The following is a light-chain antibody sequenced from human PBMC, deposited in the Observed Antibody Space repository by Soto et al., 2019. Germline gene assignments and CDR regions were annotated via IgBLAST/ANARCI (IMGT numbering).Light chain of an antibody. CDR2: EGS. CDR3: NSYTFSGTYV. Sequence: QSALTQPPSVSGSPGQSVTISCTGTSSDIGSYNGVSWYQQPPGTAPKLIIYEGSTRPSGVPDRFSGSKSGNTASLTISGLQAEDEAYYYCNSYTFSGTYVFGTGTKLTVL. J-gene: IGLJ1*01. V-gene: IGLV2-18*02. CDR1: SSDIGSYNG.